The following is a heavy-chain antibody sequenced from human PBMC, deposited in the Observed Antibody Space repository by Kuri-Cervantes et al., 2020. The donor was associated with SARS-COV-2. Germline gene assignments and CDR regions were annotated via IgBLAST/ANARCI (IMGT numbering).Heavy chain of an antibody. J-gene: IGHJ3*02. CDR3: AREAGGIAARADAFDI. V-gene: IGHV4-4*07. D-gene: IGHD6-13*01. CDR1: GGSISSYY. CDR2: IYTSGST. Sequence: SETLSLTCTVSGGSISSYYWSWIRQPAGKGLEWIGRIYTSGSTNYNPSLKSRVTISVDTSKNQFSLKLSSVTAADTAVYYCAREAGGIAARADAFDIWGQGTMVTVSS.